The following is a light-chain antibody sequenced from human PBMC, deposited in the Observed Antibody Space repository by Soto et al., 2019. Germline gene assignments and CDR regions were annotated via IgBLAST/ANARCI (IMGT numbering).Light chain of an antibody. V-gene: IGLV1-40*01. CDR1: SSNIGAGYD. CDR3: QSYDGTLSGSYV. CDR2: GTT. J-gene: IGLJ1*01. Sequence: QSVLTQPPSVSGAPGQRVTISCTGSSSNIGAGYDVHWYQQLPGTAPKLVIYGTTNRPSGVPDRFSGSKSGTSASLAITGLQAEDEAAYYCQSYDGTLSGSYVFGIGTKLTVL.